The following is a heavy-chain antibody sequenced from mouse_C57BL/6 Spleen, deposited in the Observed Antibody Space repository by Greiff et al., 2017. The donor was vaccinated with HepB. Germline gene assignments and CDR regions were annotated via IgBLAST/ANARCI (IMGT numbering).Heavy chain of an antibody. CDR1: GYTFTSYW. CDR3: ARSLYDYGGFAD. D-gene: IGHD2-4*01. V-gene: IGHV1-69*01. J-gene: IGHJ3*01. CDR2: IDPSDSYT. Sequence: VQLQQPGAELVMPGASGKLSCKASGYTFTSYWMHWVKQRPGQGLEWIGEIDPSDSYTNYNQKFKGKSTLTVDKSSSTAYMQLSSLTSEDSAVYYCARSLYDYGGFADWGQGTLVTVSA.